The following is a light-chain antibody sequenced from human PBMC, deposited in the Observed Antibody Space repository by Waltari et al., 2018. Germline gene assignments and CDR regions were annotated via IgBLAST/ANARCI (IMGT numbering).Light chain of an antibody. J-gene: IGKJ2*01. CDR3: LQHNNYPYT. CDR2: DAS. Sequence: MTQSPSSLSASVGDRVTHTYRARQGIRNDLGWYKQKPGKAPKRLIYDASILQSGVPSRFSGSGSGTEFTLTINTLQPEDFAIYFCLQHNNYPYTFGQGTKLEIK. V-gene: IGKV1-17*01. CDR1: QGIRND.